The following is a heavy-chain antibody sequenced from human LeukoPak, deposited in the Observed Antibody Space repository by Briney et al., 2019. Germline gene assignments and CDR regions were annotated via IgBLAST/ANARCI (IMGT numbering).Heavy chain of an antibody. V-gene: IGHV3-23*01. CDR3: AKGVGATDWFDP. CDR2: ISGSGGST. J-gene: IGHJ5*02. D-gene: IGHD1-26*01. CDR1: GFTFSSYA. Sequence: AGGSLRLSCAASGFTFSSYAMSWVRQAPGKGLEWVSAISGSGGSTYYADSVKGRFTVSRDNSKNTLYLQMNSLRAEDTAVYYCAKGVGATDWFDPWGQGALVTVSS.